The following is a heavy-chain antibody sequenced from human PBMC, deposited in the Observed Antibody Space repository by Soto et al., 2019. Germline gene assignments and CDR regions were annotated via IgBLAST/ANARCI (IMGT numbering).Heavy chain of an antibody. CDR3: AHESVVPAA. Sequence: QVQLQQWGAGLLKPSETLSLTCAVYGGSFSGYYWSWIRQPPGKGLEWIGEINHSGSTNYNPSLTRRVPISGSNSQNPVPLKLSSVTAADTAVYYCAHESVVPAAWGQGTLVTVSS. J-gene: IGHJ5*02. D-gene: IGHD2-2*01. CDR1: GGSFSGYY. V-gene: IGHV4-34*01. CDR2: INHSGST.